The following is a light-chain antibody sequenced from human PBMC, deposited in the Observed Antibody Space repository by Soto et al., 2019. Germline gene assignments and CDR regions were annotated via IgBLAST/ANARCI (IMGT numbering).Light chain of an antibody. CDR3: SSYTSSSTRVV. CDR2: DVS. J-gene: IGLJ2*01. Sequence: QSALTQPASVSGSPGQSITISCTGTSSDVGGYNYVSWYQQHPGKAPKLMIYDVSNRPSGVSTRFSGSKSGNTASLTISGRQAEDEADYYCSSYTSSSTRVVFGGGTQLTVL. CDR1: SSDVGGYNY. V-gene: IGLV2-14*01.